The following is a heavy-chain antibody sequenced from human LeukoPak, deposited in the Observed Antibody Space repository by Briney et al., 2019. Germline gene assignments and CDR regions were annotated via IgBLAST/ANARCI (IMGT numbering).Heavy chain of an antibody. J-gene: IGHJ3*02. V-gene: IGHV4-39*01. CDR3: ARARPGIAVAGTRAFDI. CDR2: IHYSGTT. Sequence: SETLSLTCTVSGGSISSSGYYWGWIRQPPGKGLECIGSIHYSGTTYDNPSLKSRVTLSVDTSKNQFSLKLSSVTAADTAVYYCARARPGIAVAGTRAFDIWGQGTMVTVSS. D-gene: IGHD6-19*01. CDR1: GGSISSSGYY.